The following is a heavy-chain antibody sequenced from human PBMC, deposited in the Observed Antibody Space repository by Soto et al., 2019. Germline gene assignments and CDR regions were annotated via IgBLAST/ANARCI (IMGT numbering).Heavy chain of an antibody. CDR2: INHTGGT. D-gene: IGHD3-3*01. Sequence: GSLRLSCAASGFTFSSYAMSWVRQAPGKGLEWVGEINHTGGTHYNPSLKSRVTMSVDTSKNQFSLRLSSVTAADTAIYYCATRITVFGLLIPPFDPWGQGTQVTVSS. CDR1: GFTFSSYA. CDR3: ATRITVFGLLIPPFDP. J-gene: IGHJ5*02. V-gene: IGHV4-34*08.